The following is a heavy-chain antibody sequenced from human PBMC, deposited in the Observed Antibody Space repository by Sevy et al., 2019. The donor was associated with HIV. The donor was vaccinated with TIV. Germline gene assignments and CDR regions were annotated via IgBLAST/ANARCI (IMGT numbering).Heavy chain of an antibody. Sequence: GGSLRLSCAASGFTFSSYSMNWVRQAPGKGLEWVSYISRSSSTIYYADSVKGRFTISRDNAKNSLYLQMNSLRDEDTAVYYCARDRKMYDSSGYYFHFDYWGQGTLVTVSS. CDR1: GFTFSSYS. J-gene: IGHJ4*02. CDR2: ISRSSSTI. V-gene: IGHV3-48*02. D-gene: IGHD3-22*01. CDR3: ARDRKMYDSSGYYFHFDY.